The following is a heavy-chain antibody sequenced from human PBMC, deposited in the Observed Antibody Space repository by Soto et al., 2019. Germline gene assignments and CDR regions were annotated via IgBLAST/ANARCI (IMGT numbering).Heavy chain of an antibody. D-gene: IGHD3-10*01. V-gene: IGHV4-39*01. CDR3: ATDLRVRVRGVIPLDY. J-gene: IGHJ4*02. CDR1: GGSISSSSYY. CDR2: IYYSGST. Sequence: QLQLQESGPGLVKPSETLSLTCTVSGGSISSSSYYWGWIRQPPGKGLEWIGSIYYSGSTYYNPSLKSRVTISVDTSKNQFSLKLSSVTAADTAVYYCATDLRVRVRGVIPLDYWGQGTLVTVSS.